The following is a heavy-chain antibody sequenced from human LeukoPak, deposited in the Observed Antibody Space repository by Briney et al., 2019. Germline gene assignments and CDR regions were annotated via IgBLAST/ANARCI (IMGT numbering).Heavy chain of an antibody. J-gene: IGHJ4*02. V-gene: IGHV4-34*01. CDR2: INHRGRT. Sequence: PSETLPLTCAVYGVSFSGYYWSWVRQPPRKGVEWVGEINHRGRTNYNPALKRRVTISGKTSKKQFSLKLRSCDGGDTAVYYCARGVFDYWGQGTLVTVSS. CDR1: GVSFSGYY. CDR3: ARGVFDY.